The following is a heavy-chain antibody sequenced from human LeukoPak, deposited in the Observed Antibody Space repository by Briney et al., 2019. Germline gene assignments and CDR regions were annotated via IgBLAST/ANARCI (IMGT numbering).Heavy chain of an antibody. CDR3: ATRVIGSSWSLRTDLAFDI. V-gene: IGHV1-24*01. D-gene: IGHD6-13*01. Sequence: GASVKVSCKVSGYTLTELSMHWVRQAPGKGLEWMGGFDPEDGETIYAQKFQGRVTMTEDTSTDTAYMELSSLRSEDTAVYYCATRVIGSSWSLRTDLAFDIWGQGTMVTVSS. J-gene: IGHJ3*02. CDR1: GYTLTELS. CDR2: FDPEDGET.